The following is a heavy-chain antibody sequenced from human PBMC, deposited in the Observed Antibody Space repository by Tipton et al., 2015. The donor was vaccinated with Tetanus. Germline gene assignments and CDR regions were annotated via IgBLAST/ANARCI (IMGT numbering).Heavy chain of an antibody. CDR2: TFHSGST. J-gene: IGHJ3*01. V-gene: IGHV4-59*01. CDR3: ARRSYCSSSRCFDAFDL. D-gene: IGHD2-2*01. Sequence: TLSLTCTVSGGSMSNNYWSWIRQPPGKGLEWIAYTFHSGSTNYSPSLKSRVAISMDTSKNQISQKLSSVTAADTAVYYCARRSYCSSSRCFDAFDLWGQGTMVTVSS. CDR1: GGSMSNNY.